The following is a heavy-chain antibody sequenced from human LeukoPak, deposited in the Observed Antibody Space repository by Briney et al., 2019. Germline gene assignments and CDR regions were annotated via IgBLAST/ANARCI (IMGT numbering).Heavy chain of an antibody. CDR3: AKDLRPYTRYYYYMDV. D-gene: IGHD3-16*01. CDR1: EFTFSSFA. J-gene: IGHJ6*03. Sequence: PGGSLRLSCAASEFTFSSFAMSWVRQPPGKGLEWVSVISGSGGSTYYADSVKGRFTISRDNSKNTLYLQMNSLRAEDTAVYYCAKDLRPYTRYYYYMDVWGKGTTVTVSS. CDR2: ISGSGGST. V-gene: IGHV3-23*01.